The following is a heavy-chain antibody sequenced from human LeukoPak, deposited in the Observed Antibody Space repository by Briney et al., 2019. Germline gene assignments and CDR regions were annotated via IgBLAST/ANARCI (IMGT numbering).Heavy chain of an antibody. CDR1: GYTFTNYY. CDR2: INPNSGAT. J-gene: IGHJ4*02. Sequence: GASVKVSCKASGYTFTNYYVHWVRQAPGQGLECVGWINPNSGATNYAKKFQGRVTMTRDTSITTAYMELRSLKSDDTAIYYCARRVGVTARLDFWGQGTLVTVSS. CDR3: ARRVGVTARLDF. V-gene: IGHV1-2*02. D-gene: IGHD2-21*02.